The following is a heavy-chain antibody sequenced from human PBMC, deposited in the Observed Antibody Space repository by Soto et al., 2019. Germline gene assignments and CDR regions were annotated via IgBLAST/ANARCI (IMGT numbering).Heavy chain of an antibody. Sequence: SETLSLTCTVSGGSISSYYWSWIRQPPGKGLEWIGYIYYSGTTNYNPSLKSRITISVDTSEKQFYLKLSSVTAADTAVYYCARDAYSSSGYYYHGMDVWGQGTTVTVSS. J-gene: IGHJ6*02. CDR2: IYYSGTT. D-gene: IGHD6-6*01. V-gene: IGHV4-59*12. CDR1: GGSISSYY. CDR3: ARDAYSSSGYYYHGMDV.